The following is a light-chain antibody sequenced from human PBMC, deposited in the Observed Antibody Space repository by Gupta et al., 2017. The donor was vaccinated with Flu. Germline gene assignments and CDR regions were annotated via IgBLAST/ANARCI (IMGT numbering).Light chain of an antibody. Sequence: SSLSASVGDRVTITCRASQSISTYLNWYQQKPGKAPKLLIYAASSLQSGVPSRFSGSGSGTDFTLTISSLQPEDFATYYCQQIYNTPLFTFGHGTKVDI. CDR1: QSISTY. CDR3: QQIYNTPLFT. CDR2: AAS. J-gene: IGKJ3*01. V-gene: IGKV1-39*01.